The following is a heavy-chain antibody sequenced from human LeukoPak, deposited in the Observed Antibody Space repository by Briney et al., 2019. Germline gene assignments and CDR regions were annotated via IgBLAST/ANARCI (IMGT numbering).Heavy chain of an antibody. Sequence: GASVKVSCKASGYTFTGYYMHWVRQAPGQGLEWMGWINPNSGGTNYAQKLQGRVTMTTDTSTSTAYMELRSLRSDDTAVYYCVRYPNYGDYRNDYWGQGTLVTVSS. J-gene: IGHJ4*02. V-gene: IGHV1-2*02. CDR3: VRYPNYGDYRNDY. D-gene: IGHD4-17*01. CDR1: GYTFTGYY. CDR2: INPNSGGT.